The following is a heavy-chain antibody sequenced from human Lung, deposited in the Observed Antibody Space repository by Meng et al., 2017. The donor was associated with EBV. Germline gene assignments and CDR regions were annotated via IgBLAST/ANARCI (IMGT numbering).Heavy chain of an antibody. V-gene: IGHV3-73*02. CDR2: IRSKANNYAT. Sequence: EVPLVGAGGGLVQPGGSLKLSCAASGFTFSGSAMHWVRQASGKGLEWVGRIRSKANNYATSFGASVEGRFTISRDDSNNTAYLQMNSLKTEDTAVYYCTSQSYWGQGTLVTVSS. CDR1: GFTFSGSA. CDR3: TSQSY. J-gene: IGHJ4*02.